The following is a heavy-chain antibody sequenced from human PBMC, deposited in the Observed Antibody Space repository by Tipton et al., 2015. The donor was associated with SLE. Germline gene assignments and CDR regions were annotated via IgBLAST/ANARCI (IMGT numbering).Heavy chain of an antibody. J-gene: IGHJ3*02. Sequence: QLVQSGAEVKKPGESLKISCKGSGYSFTSYWIGWVCQMPGKGLEWMGIIYPGDFDTRYSPSFQGQVTISADKSISTAYLQWSSLKASDTAIYFCARGGSSWSVHDAFDIWGQGTMVTVSS. CDR2: IYPGDFDT. CDR3: ARGGSSWSVHDAFDI. V-gene: IGHV5-51*03. D-gene: IGHD6-13*01. CDR1: GYSFTSYW.